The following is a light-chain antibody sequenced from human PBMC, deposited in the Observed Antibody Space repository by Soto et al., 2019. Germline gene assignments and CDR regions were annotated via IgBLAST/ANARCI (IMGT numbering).Light chain of an antibody. Sequence: QSALTQPPSVSGSPGQSVTISCTGTSSDVGSYNRVSWYQQPPDTAPKLMIYEVTNRPSGVPNRFSASKSGNTASLTISGLQAEDEADYYCTSYTSSRTGVFGGGTKLTVL. V-gene: IGLV2-18*02. CDR2: EVT. J-gene: IGLJ3*02. CDR3: TSYTSSRTGV. CDR1: SSDVGSYNR.